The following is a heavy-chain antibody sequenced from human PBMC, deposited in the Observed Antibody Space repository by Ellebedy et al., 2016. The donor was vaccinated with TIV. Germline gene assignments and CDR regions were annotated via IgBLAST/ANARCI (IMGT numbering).Heavy chain of an antibody. D-gene: IGHD3-10*01. CDR1: DGSIRRSNYY. CDR3: ARGIYGSGTIDY. V-gene: IGHV4-39*01. J-gene: IGHJ4*02. Sequence: MPSETLSLTCSVSDGSIRRSNYYWGWIRQPPGKGLEWIGRIFYTGSTFYSPSLKSRVTMSVDPSKNQFSLKLTSVTAADTAVYYCARGIYGSGTIDYWGQGTLVTVSS. CDR2: IFYTGST.